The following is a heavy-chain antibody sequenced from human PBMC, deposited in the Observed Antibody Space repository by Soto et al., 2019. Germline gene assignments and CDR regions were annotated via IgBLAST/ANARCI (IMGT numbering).Heavy chain of an antibody. Sequence: SLRLSCAASGFTFDDYAMHWVRQAPGKGLEWVSGISWNSGSIGYADSVKGRFTISRDNAKNSLYLQMNSLRAEDTALYYCAKDVHDYGDHGSFDYWGQGTLVTVSS. J-gene: IGHJ4*02. V-gene: IGHV3-9*01. D-gene: IGHD4-17*01. CDR1: GFTFDDYA. CDR2: ISWNSGSI. CDR3: AKDVHDYGDHGSFDY.